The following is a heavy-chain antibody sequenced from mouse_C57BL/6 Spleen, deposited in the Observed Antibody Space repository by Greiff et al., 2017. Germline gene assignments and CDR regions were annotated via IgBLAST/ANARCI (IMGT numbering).Heavy chain of an antibody. CDR3: TCDDYDKGPFDD. CDR1: GFNITDYY. J-gene: IGHJ2*01. D-gene: IGHD2-4*01. V-gene: IGHV14-1*01. CDR2: IDPEDGDT. Sequence: EVQLVESGAELVRPGASVKLSCTASGFNITDYYMHWVKQRPEQGLEWIGRIDPEDGDTEYAPTFQGKATLTADPSSNTAYLHLSSLTSADTAVYYWTCDDYDKGPFDDWGQGTTLTVAS.